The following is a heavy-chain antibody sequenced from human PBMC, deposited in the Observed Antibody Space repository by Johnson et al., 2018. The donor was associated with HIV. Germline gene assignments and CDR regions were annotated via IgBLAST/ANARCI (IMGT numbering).Heavy chain of an antibody. CDR2: IYNGDNT. CDR1: GFSVSNNH. V-gene: IGHV3-66*03. D-gene: IGHD1-26*01. CDR3: AKAPSWEPFPFDI. Sequence: EVQLVESGGGLIQPGESLRLSCAASGFSVSNNHMTWVRQAPGKGLEWVSVIYNGDNTYYADSVKGRFTISRDNSKNTMYLQMNSLRAEDTAVYYCAKAPSWEPFPFDIWGQGTMVTVSS. J-gene: IGHJ3*02.